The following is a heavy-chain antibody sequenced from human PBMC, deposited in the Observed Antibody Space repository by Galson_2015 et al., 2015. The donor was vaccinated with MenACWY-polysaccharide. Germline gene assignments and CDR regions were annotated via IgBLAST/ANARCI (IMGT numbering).Heavy chain of an antibody. V-gene: IGHV1-8*01. Sequence: SVKVSCKASGYTFTSYEINWVRQAPGQGLEWMGWMNPNSGNIGYAQKFLGKFTMTRDTSIGTAYMELNDLRPEHTAVYYCARAGYKASDDGGQGTLVTVSS. CDR2: MNPNSGNI. CDR3: ARAGYKASDD. J-gene: IGHJ4*02. CDR1: GYTFTSYE. D-gene: IGHD5-18*01.